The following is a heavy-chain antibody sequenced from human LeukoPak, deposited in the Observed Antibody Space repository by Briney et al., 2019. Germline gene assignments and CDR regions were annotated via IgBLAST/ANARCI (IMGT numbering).Heavy chain of an antibody. D-gene: IGHD3-16*01. CDR1: GFTFSSYS. CDR3: ARTGDYALKD. Sequence: GGSLRLSCAASGFTFSSYSMSWIRQAPGKGLEGGSYISSSGSTIDYADSVKGRFTISRDSAKNSLYLQMDSLRAEDTAVYYCARTGDYALKDWGQGTLVTVSS. V-gene: IGHV3-48*04. CDR2: ISSSGSTI. J-gene: IGHJ4*02.